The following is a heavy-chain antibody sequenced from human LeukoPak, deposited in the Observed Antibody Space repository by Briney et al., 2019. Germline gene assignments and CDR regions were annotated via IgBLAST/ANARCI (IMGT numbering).Heavy chain of an antibody. J-gene: IGHJ4*02. D-gene: IGHD5-18*01. CDR2: IYYTGSA. V-gene: IGHV4-39*01. CDR1: GGSISSSGYY. CDR3: ARHPERYSYFDY. Sequence: SETLSLTCTVSGGSISSSGYYWGWIRQPPGKGLEWIGSIYYTGSAYYNPSLKSRVTMSVDTSKNQFSLRLSSVTAADTAVYSCARHPERYSYFDYWGQGTLVTVSS.